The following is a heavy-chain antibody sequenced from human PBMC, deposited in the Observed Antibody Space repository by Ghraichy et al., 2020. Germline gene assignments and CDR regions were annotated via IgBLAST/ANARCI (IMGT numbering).Heavy chain of an antibody. D-gene: IGHD3-10*01. V-gene: IGHV3-30*04. CDR1: GFTFSSYA. Sequence: GGSLRLSCAASGFTFSSYAMHWVRQAPGKGLEWVAVISYDGSNKYYADSVKGRFTISRDNSKNTLYLQMNSLRAEDTAVYYCARETSRGWVPYGMDVWGQGTTVTVSS. CDR3: ARETSRGWVPYGMDV. J-gene: IGHJ6*02. CDR2: ISYDGSNK.